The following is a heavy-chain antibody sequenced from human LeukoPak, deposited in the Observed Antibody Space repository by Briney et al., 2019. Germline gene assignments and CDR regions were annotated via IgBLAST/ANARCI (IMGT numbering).Heavy chain of an antibody. D-gene: IGHD3-22*01. CDR1: GYTFTSYG. J-gene: IGHJ4*02. Sequence: ASVKVSCKASGYTFTSYGISWVRQAPGQGLEWMGWISAYNGNTNYAQKLQGRVTMTTDTSTSTAYMELRSLRSDDTAVYYCARVSLDTTTYYYDSCGYYYFDYWGQGTLVTVSS. V-gene: IGHV1-18*01. CDR2: ISAYNGNT. CDR3: ARVSLDTTTYYYDSCGYYYFDY.